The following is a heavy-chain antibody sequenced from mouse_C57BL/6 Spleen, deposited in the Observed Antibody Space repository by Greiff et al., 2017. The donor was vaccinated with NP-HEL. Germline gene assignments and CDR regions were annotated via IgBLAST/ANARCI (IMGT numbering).Heavy chain of an antibody. V-gene: IGHV1-37*01. Sequence: VQLKESGPELVKPGASVKISCKASGYSFTGYFMNWVKQSHGKSLEWIGRINPYNGDNFYNQKFKGKATLTGDKSSSTAHMELLSLTSEDFAVYYCASEGSYYEGGFAYWGQGTLVTVSA. CDR2: INPYNGDN. CDR1: GYSFTGYF. CDR3: ASEGSYYEGGFAY. J-gene: IGHJ3*01. D-gene: IGHD1-1*01.